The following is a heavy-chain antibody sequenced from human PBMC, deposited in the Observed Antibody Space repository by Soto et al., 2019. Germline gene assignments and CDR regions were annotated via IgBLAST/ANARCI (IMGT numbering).Heavy chain of an antibody. J-gene: IGHJ4*02. V-gene: IGHV3-48*01. Sequence: GGSLRLSCAASGFTFSTHSMNWVRQAPGKGLEWISYITSSSVTMYADSVKGRFTISRDNAKNSLYLQMNSLRAEDAAVYFCVGEVGFQLIYWGQGTLATVSS. CDR2: ITSSSVTM. CDR1: GFTFSTHS. CDR3: VGEVGFQLIY. D-gene: IGHD2-2*01.